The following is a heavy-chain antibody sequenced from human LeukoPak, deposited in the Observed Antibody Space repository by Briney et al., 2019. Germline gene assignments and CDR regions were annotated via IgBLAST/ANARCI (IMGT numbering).Heavy chain of an antibody. CDR3: ARDKDCSNTRCYGAYGSGSPVDY. J-gene: IGHJ4*02. CDR2: ISSSGSTI. Sequence: GGSLRLSCAASGFTFSSYEMNWVRQAPGKGLEWVSYISSSGSTIYYADSVKGRFTISRDNAKNSLYLQMNSLRAEDTAVYYCARDKDCSNTRCYGAYGSGSPVDYWGQGTLVTVSP. CDR1: GFTFSSYE. D-gene: IGHD2-2*01. V-gene: IGHV3-48*03.